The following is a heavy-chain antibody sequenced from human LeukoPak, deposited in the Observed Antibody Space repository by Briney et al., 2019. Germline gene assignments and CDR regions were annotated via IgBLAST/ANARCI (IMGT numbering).Heavy chain of an antibody. Sequence: ASVKVSCKAFGYTFTSNYMHWVRQAPGQGPEWMGVISPSGGSTTYAQKFQGRVTLTRDMSTSTDYLELSSLRSEDTAVYYCAKSADYYYYYMDVWGKGTTVTVSS. CDR1: GYTFTSNY. CDR2: ISPSGGST. J-gene: IGHJ6*03. CDR3: AKSADYYYYYMDV. V-gene: IGHV1-46*01.